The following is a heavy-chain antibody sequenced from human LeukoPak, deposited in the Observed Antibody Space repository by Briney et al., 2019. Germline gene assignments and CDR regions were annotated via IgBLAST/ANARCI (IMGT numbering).Heavy chain of an antibody. V-gene: IGHV3-7*01. CDR3: AKDSYSKGDY. J-gene: IGHJ4*02. CDR2: IKNDGTVK. D-gene: IGHD5-18*01. Sequence: PGGSLGLSCAASGFTFSDYYMTWVRQAPGKGLEWVANIKNDGTVKNYVDSVKGRFTISRDNAKNSLYLQMNSLRAEDTGVYYCAKDSYSKGDYWGQGVLVTVSS. CDR1: GFTFSDYY.